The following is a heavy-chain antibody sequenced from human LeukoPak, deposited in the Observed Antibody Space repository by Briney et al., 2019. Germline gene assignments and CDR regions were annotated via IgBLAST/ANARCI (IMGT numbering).Heavy chain of an antibody. CDR1: GFDFSTYY. CDR2: ISSSSYNI. CDR3: ASDNSFGWHTFDY. J-gene: IGHJ4*02. D-gene: IGHD6-19*01. Sequence: PGGSLRLSCAASGFDFSTYYLNWVRQAPGKGLEWVSSISSSSYNIFYSDLVKGRFTISRDNAKNSLYLHMNSLRAEDTDVSYCASDNSFGWHTFDYWGQGTLVTVSS. V-gene: IGHV3-21*01.